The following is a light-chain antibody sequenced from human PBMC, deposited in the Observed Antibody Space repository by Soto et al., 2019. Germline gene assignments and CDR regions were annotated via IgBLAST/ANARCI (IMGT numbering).Light chain of an antibody. Sequence: AIQMTQSPSSLSAPVGDRITITCRASQDIRNDLGWFQQKPGKAPKLLIYAASDLQSGVPSRFSGSGSGTDFTLTITNLQPEDFATYYCQQYNSYPPTFGQGTKLDIK. J-gene: IGKJ1*01. CDR3: QQYNSYPPT. CDR2: AAS. V-gene: IGKV1-6*01. CDR1: QDIRND.